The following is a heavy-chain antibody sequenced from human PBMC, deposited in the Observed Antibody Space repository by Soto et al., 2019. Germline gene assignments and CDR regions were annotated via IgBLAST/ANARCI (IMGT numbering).Heavy chain of an antibody. V-gene: IGHV1-18*01. CDR1: GYTFTDHG. CDR2: VSSYNGNT. J-gene: IGHJ4*02. D-gene: IGHD3-10*01. Sequence: ASVKVSCKTSGYTFTDHGIDWVRQAPGQGLEWVGWVSSYNGNTNYAYNLKDRVIMTTDASTSTAYMELWGLRSDDTAVYYCAREVEGSYSPADFWGQGTPVTVSS. CDR3: AREVEGSYSPADF.